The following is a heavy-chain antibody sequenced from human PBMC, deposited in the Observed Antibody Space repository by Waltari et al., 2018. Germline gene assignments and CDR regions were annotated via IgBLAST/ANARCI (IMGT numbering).Heavy chain of an antibody. CDR2: VNIDGGGT. D-gene: IGHD6-6*01. Sequence: EVQLLESGGGLSQPGGSLRLSCAASGFPFTRYAISWVRQEPGKGLQWVSGVNIDGGGTYYANSVRGRFTISRDNSKNTLYLQMYSLRAEDTAIYYCAKSLEPDRLRYGMDVWGQGTTVTVSS. CDR1: GFPFTRYA. V-gene: IGHV3-23*01. CDR3: AKSLEPDRLRYGMDV. J-gene: IGHJ6*02.